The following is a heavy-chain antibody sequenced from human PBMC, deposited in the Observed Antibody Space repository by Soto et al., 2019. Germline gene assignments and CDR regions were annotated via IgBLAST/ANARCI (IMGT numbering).Heavy chain of an antibody. Sequence: QVHLVQSGVEVKTPGASVKVSCQASGYTFFTYDICCVRQAPGQGLEWMGWISTYSGDTKYAQKFQGRVTMTTDTSTTTAYLELRSLRSDDTAVYYCARHHGPTTSEQWFDPWGQGTLVTVSS. CDR1: GYTFFTYD. J-gene: IGHJ5*02. D-gene: IGHD5-12*01. V-gene: IGHV1-18*01. CDR2: ISTYSGDT. CDR3: ARHHGPTTSEQWFDP.